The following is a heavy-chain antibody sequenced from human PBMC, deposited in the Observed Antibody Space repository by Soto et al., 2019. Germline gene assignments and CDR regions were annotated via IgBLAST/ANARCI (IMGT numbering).Heavy chain of an antibody. Sequence: QVQLVQSGAEVKKPGASVKVSCTASGYTFTHYAIHWVRHAPGQRLEWMGFINAGSGNTKYSQTFQGRLTFTKDTSASTAYMDLSSLRSEDTAIYSCARGFAAAGAWGQGTLVTVSS. CDR1: GYTFTHYA. CDR3: ARGFAAAGA. J-gene: IGHJ5*02. CDR2: INAGSGNT. D-gene: IGHD6-19*01. V-gene: IGHV1-3*01.